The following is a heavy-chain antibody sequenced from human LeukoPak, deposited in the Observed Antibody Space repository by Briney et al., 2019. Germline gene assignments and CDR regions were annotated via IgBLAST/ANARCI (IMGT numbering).Heavy chain of an antibody. D-gene: IGHD3-22*01. CDR1: GYIFINYW. Sequence: GESLKISCQGSGYIFINYWIAWVRQMPGKGLEWMGVIYPGDSDTKYSPSFQGQVTISADKSISTAYLQWSSLKASDTAMYYCAREPDSSGYSFDYWGQGTLVTVSS. CDR2: IYPGDSDT. CDR3: AREPDSSGYSFDY. J-gene: IGHJ4*02. V-gene: IGHV5-51*01.